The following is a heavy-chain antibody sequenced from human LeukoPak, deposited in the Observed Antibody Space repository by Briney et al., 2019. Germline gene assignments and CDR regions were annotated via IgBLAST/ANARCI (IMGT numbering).Heavy chain of an antibody. CDR3: ARVASGGPIDY. CDR2: LNTDGSTT. CDR1: GFTFSNYW. V-gene: IGHV3-74*01. J-gene: IGHJ4*02. Sequence: PGGSLRLSCAASGFTFSNYWVHWVRQAPGKGLVWVSRLNTDGSTTSYADSVKGRFTISRDNAKNTLYLQMNSLRAEDTAVYYCARVASGGPIDYWGQGTLVTVSS. D-gene: IGHD4-23*01.